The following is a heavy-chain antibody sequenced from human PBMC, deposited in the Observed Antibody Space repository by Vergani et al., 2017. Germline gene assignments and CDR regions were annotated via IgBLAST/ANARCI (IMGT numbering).Heavy chain of an antibody. D-gene: IGHD7-27*01. Sequence: QVQLVQSGAEVKKPGSSVKVSCKASGGTFSSYAISWVRQAPGQGLEWMGGIIPIFGTANYAQKFQGRVTITADESTSTAYMELSSLRSEDTAVYYCAGPGETSANWANDAFDIWGQGTMVTVSS. J-gene: IGHJ3*02. CDR2: IIPIFGTA. CDR3: AGPGETSANWANDAFDI. CDR1: GGTFSSYA. V-gene: IGHV1-69*01.